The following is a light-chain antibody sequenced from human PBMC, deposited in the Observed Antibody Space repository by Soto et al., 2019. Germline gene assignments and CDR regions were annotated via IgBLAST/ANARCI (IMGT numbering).Light chain of an antibody. CDR2: RTS. V-gene: IGKV3-15*01. CDR3: QQYNNWPRAT. J-gene: IGKJ4*01. Sequence: EIVMTQSPATLSLSPGERATLSCRASQSISSNLAWYQQKPGQAPRLLMFRTSSRATGFPARLSGSGSGTEFNLTISSLQFEDFGVYYCQQYNNWPRATFGGGTKVDIK. CDR1: QSISSN.